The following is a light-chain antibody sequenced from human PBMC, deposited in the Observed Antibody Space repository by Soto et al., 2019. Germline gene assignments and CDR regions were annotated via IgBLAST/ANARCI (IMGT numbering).Light chain of an antibody. CDR3: SSYTSSSTHWV. V-gene: IGLV2-14*01. Sequence: QSALTQPASVSGSPGQSITISCTGTSSDVGGYNYVSWYQQHPVKAPKLMIYEGSTRPSGVSNRFSGSKSGNTASLTISGLQAEDEADYYCSSYTSSSTHWVFGGGTQLTVL. CDR1: SSDVGGYNY. CDR2: EGS. J-gene: IGLJ3*02.